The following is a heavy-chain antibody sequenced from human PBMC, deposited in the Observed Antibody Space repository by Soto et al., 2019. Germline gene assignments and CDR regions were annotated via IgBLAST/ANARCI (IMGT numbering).Heavy chain of an antibody. Sequence: QVQLVQSGAEVKKPGASVKVSCQASGYTFSNYGFSWVRQAPGQGLEWMGWISGYNGNTNYAERLQGRVTMTTDTTTSTAYMELKSLRYDDTAVYYCAREGQLGYWGQGTPVTVSS. D-gene: IGHD6-6*01. V-gene: IGHV1-18*01. CDR1: GYTFSNYG. CDR3: AREGQLGY. CDR2: ISGYNGNT. J-gene: IGHJ4*02.